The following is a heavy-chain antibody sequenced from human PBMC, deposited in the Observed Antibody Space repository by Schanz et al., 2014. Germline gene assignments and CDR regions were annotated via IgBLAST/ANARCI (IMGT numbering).Heavy chain of an antibody. CDR1: GSDIRGFH. Sequence: QERLQESGPGQVRPSETLSLTCTVSGSDIRGFHWSWIRQSPVKGLEWIGYIAYSGSTNYNPSLQSRVTISRDTSQSQFYLRLTSVSSADTAMYYCARVGRKSYGCTSRFDAWGQGTLVDVSS. CDR2: IAYSGST. D-gene: IGHD3-16*01. V-gene: IGHV4-59*13. CDR3: ARVGRKSYGCTSRFDA. J-gene: IGHJ5*02.